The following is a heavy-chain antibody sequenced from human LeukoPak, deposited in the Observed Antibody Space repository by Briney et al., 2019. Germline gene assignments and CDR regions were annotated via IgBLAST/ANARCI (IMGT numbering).Heavy chain of an antibody. CDR3: AKNYDSSGYYVEY. CDR2: ISGSGGST. J-gene: IGHJ4*02. CDR1: GFTFSNYA. D-gene: IGHD3-22*01. Sequence: GGSLRLSCAASGFTFSNYAMSWLRQAPGKGLEWVSAISGSGGSTYYADPVKGRFTISRDNSKNTLYLQMNSLRAEDTAVYYCAKNYDSSGYYVEYWGQGTLVTVSS. V-gene: IGHV3-23*01.